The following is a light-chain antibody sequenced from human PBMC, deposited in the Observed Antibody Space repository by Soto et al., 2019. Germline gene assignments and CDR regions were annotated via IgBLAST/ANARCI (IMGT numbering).Light chain of an antibody. J-gene: IGLJ1*01. CDR2: DVS. CDR3: SSYTISSTPFL. Sequence: QSALTQPASVSGSPGQSITISCTGTSSDVGGYNYVSWYQQHPGKAPKLMIYDVSNRPSGVSNRFSGSKSGNTASLTISGLQAEDEADYYCSSYTISSTPFLFGTGTKLTVL. V-gene: IGLV2-14*01. CDR1: SSDVGGYNY.